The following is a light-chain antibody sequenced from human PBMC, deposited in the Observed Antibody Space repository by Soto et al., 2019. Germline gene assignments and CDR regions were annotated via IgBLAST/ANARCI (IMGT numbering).Light chain of an antibody. V-gene: IGLV2-14*01. Sequence: QSALTQPASVSGSPGQSITISCTGTSSDVGGHNYVSWYQQHSGKAPKLKIYEVSNRPSGVSTRLSGSKSGNTASLTISGLQAEDEADYYCSSYTSSSTWVFGGGTKVTVL. CDR2: EVS. CDR3: SSYTSSSTWV. J-gene: IGLJ3*02. CDR1: SSDVGGHNY.